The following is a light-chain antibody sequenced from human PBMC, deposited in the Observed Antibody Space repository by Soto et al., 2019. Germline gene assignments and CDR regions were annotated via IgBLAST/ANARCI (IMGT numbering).Light chain of an antibody. J-gene: IGKJ1*01. CDR3: QQSDSLPPT. V-gene: IGKV1-39*01. CDR2: AAS. CDR1: QSVTNY. Sequence: DIQMTQSPSFLSASVGGRVTITCRASQSVTNYLNWYQQKPGKAPKLLIFAASSLQSGVPSRFSGSGSGTDFTLTVTNLQPEDFATYYFQQSDSLPPTFGQGTKVEI.